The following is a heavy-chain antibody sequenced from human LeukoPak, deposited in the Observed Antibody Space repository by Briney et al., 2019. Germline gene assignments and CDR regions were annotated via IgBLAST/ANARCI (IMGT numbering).Heavy chain of an antibody. Sequence: SETLSLTCTVSGGSISSYYWSWIRQPPGKGLEWIGYIYYSGSTNYNPSLKSRVTISVDTSKNQFSLKLSSVTAADTAVYYCARESSFWSGYYTGHDAFDILGQGTMVTVSS. V-gene: IGHV4-59*01. J-gene: IGHJ3*02. CDR1: GGSISSYY. CDR3: ARESSFWSGYYTGHDAFDI. D-gene: IGHD3-3*01. CDR2: IYYSGST.